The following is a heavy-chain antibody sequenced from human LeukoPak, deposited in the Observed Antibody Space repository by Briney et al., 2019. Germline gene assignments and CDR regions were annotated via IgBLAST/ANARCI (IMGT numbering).Heavy chain of an antibody. CDR1: GFTFNDYA. Sequence: GGSLRLSCAASGFTFNDYALYWVRQAPGKGLEWVTLISYDGYDKSYADSVRGRFTISRDNSRNTLYLQMDSLRSEDTAVYYCAREWGSSGWYNYWGQGTLVTVSS. CDR3: AREWGSSGWYNY. CDR2: ISYDGYDK. J-gene: IGHJ4*02. V-gene: IGHV3-30-3*01. D-gene: IGHD6-19*01.